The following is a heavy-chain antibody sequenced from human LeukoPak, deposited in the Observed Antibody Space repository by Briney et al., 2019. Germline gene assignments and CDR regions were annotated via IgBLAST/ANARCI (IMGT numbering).Heavy chain of an antibody. D-gene: IGHD6-13*01. CDR3: ALSAMTAAGTTKL. Sequence: PSETLSLTCAVSGGSISSSNWWSWVRQPPGKGLEWIGEIYHSGSTNYNPSLKSRLTISLDTSKEQFSLKVNSVTAADTAVYYCALSAMTAAGTTKLWGQGTLVTVSS. V-gene: IGHV4-4*02. CDR2: IYHSGST. J-gene: IGHJ4*02. CDR1: GGSISSSNW.